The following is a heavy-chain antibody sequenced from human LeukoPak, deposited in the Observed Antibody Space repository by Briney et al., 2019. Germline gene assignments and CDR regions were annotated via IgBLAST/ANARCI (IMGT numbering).Heavy chain of an antibody. D-gene: IGHD2-15*01. CDR2: IYYSGSA. CDR1: GGSLNNYY. V-gene: IGHV4-59*01. J-gene: IGHJ4*02. Sequence: SETLSLTCTVSGGSLNNYYWSWIRQPPGKGLEWIGYIYYSGSATYNPSLKSRVTMSVDTSKNQFSLTLNSVTAADTAVYYCARGGWSLGYWGQGILVTVSS. CDR3: ARGGWSLGY.